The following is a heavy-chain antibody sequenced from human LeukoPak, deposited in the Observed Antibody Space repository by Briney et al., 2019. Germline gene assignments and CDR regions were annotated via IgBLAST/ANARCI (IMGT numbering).Heavy chain of an antibody. CDR3: AREGQGELLFDY. CDR2: INPSGGST. J-gene: IGHJ4*02. Sequence: GASVKVSCKASGYTFTSYYMHWVRQAPGQGLEWMGIINPSGGSTSYAQTFQGRVTMTRDTSTSTVYMELSSLRSEDTAVYYCAREGQGELLFDYWGQGTLVTVSS. D-gene: IGHD1-26*01. CDR1: GYTFTSYY. V-gene: IGHV1-46*01.